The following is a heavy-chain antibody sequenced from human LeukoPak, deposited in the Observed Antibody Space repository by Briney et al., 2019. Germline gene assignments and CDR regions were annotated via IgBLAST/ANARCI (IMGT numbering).Heavy chain of an antibody. V-gene: IGHV1-69*06. D-gene: IGHD7-27*01. CDR3: ASVRGESLGWFDP. CDR2: IIPIFGTA. CDR1: GGTFSSYA. J-gene: IGHJ5*02. Sequence: ASVKVSCKASGGTFSSYAISWVRQAPGQGLEWMGGIIPIFGTANYAQKFQGRVTITADKSTGTAYMELSSLRSEDTAVYYCASVRGESLGWFDPWGQGTLVTVSS.